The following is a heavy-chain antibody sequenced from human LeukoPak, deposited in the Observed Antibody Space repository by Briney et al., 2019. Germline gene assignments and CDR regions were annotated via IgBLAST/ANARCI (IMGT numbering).Heavy chain of an antibody. D-gene: IGHD4-17*01. J-gene: IGHJ4*02. CDR2: IKSDGSNT. Sequence: GGSLRLSCAASGFTFSSYWMHWVRQAPGKGLVWVSRIKSDGSNTNYADSVKGRFTISRDNAKNTPYLQMNSLRAEDTAVYYCARAILTPGGATVTRYFDYWGQGTLVTVSS. CDR3: ARAILTPGGATVTRYFDY. CDR1: GFTFSSYW. V-gene: IGHV3-74*01.